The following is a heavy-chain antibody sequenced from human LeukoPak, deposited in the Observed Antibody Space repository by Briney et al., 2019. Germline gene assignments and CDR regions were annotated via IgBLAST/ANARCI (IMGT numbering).Heavy chain of an antibody. CDR1: GFTFNTYW. CDR2: IKQDGSER. CDR3: VRGKEGVGPTRLDY. J-gene: IGHJ4*02. Sequence: PGGSLRLSCAASGFTFNTYWMSWVRQAPGKGLEWVANIKQDGSERYYVDSVKGRFTISRDNAKNSLYLQMTSLRAGDTAVYYCVRGKEGVGPTRLDYWRQGTLVTVSS. V-gene: IGHV3-7*01. D-gene: IGHD1-26*01.